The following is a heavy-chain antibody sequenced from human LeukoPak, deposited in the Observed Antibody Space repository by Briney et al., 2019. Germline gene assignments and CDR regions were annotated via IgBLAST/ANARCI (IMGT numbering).Heavy chain of an antibody. CDR1: GGSISSSSYY. Sequence: SSETLSLTCTVSGGSISSSSYYWGWIRQPPGKGLEWIGSIYYSGSTYYNPSLKSRVTISVDTSKNQFSLKLSSVTAADTAVYYCARRSVAGTLGAFDIWGQGTMVTVSS. CDR3: ARRSVAGTLGAFDI. CDR2: IYYSGST. J-gene: IGHJ3*02. V-gene: IGHV4-39*01. D-gene: IGHD6-19*01.